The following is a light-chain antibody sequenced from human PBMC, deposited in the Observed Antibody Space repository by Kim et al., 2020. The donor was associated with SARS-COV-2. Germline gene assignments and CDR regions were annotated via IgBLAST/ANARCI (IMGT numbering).Light chain of an antibody. V-gene: IGLV3-21*03. J-gene: IGLJ3*02. CDR2: NDS. CDR3: QVWDSGSGHRV. Sequence: APGKTARLTCGGNDIESKSVPVYQHKPGQAPVLVLYNDSDRPSAIPEPLSGSNSGNAATLTISRVEAGDKADYYCQVWDSGSGHRVFGGGTQLTVL. CDR1: DIESKS.